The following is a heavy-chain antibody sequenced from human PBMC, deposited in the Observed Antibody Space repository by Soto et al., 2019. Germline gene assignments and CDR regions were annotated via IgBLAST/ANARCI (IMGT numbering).Heavy chain of an antibody. CDR2: ISSSSSYI. V-gene: IGHV3-21*01. CDR1: GFTFSSYS. J-gene: IGHJ6*02. D-gene: IGHD3-22*01. CDR3: ARGVKVVVVPGGSDYYYGMDV. Sequence: PGGSLRLSCAASGFTFSSYSMNWVRQAPGKELEWVSSISSSSSYIYYADSVKGRFTISRDNAKNSLYLQMNSPRAEDTAVYYCARGVKVVVVPGGSDYYYGMDVWGQGTTVTVSS.